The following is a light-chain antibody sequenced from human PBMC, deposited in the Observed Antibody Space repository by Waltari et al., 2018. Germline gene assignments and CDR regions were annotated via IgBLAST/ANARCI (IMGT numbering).Light chain of an antibody. Sequence: EIVLTQSPATLSLSPGERATLSCRAIESVASNLAWYQQRPGQAPRLLIFHASTRATGIPAKFSGSGSGTEFTLTISSLQSEDFAVYYCQQYNNWPPSTFGQGTKVEIK. V-gene: IGKV3-15*01. CDR1: ESVASN. CDR3: QQYNNWPPST. CDR2: HAS. J-gene: IGKJ1*01.